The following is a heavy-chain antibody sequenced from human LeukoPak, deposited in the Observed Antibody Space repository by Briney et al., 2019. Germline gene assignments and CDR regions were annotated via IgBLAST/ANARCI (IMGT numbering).Heavy chain of an antibody. CDR1: GGSISSYY. Sequence: SETLSLTCTVSGGSISSYYWSWIRQPPGKGLEWMGYSYYSWSTNYNPSLNSRVTISVDTSKNQYSLKLSSVAAADTAVYYCARGFSSGWYSVDYWGQGTLVTVSS. V-gene: IGHV4-59*01. CDR3: ARGFSSGWYSVDY. CDR2: SYYSWST. J-gene: IGHJ4*02. D-gene: IGHD6-19*01.